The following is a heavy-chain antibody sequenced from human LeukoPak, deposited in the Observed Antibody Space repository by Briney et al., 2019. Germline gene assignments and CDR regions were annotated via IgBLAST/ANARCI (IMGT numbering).Heavy chain of an antibody. D-gene: IGHD6-19*01. J-gene: IGHJ4*02. V-gene: IGHV4-34*01. CDR2: INHSGST. Sequence: SETLSLTCAAYGGSFSGYYWSWIRQPPGKGLEWIGEINHSGSTNYNPSLKSRDTISVDTSKNQFSLKLSSVTAADTAVYYCARGRGWFQKYFDYWGQGTLVTVSS. CDR1: GGSFSGYY. CDR3: ARGRGWFQKYFDY.